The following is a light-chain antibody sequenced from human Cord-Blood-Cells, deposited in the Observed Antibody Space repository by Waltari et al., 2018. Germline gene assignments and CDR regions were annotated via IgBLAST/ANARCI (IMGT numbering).Light chain of an antibody. Sequence: QSALTQPASVSGYPGQSITISCTGTSSDVGSYNLVSRYQQHPGKAPKLMIYEGSKRPSGVSNRFSGSKSGNTASLTISGLQAEDEADYYCCSYAGSSTFVVFGGGTKLTVL. CDR3: CSYAGSSTFVV. CDR1: SSDVGSYNL. CDR2: EGS. J-gene: IGLJ2*01. V-gene: IGLV2-23*03.